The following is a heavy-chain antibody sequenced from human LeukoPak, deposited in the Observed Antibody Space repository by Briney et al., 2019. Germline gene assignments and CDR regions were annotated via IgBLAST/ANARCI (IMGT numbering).Heavy chain of an antibody. CDR3: ARVSGTSGPPTGFDP. CDR2: ISSSSSYI. CDR1: GFTFSSYS. V-gene: IGHV3-21*01. J-gene: IGHJ5*02. Sequence: GGSLRLSCAAPGFTFSSYSMNWVRQAPGKGLEWVSSISSSSSYIYYADSVKGRFTISRDNAKNSLYLQMNSLRAEDTAVYYCARVSGTSGPPTGFDPWGQGTLVTVSS. D-gene: IGHD2-2*01.